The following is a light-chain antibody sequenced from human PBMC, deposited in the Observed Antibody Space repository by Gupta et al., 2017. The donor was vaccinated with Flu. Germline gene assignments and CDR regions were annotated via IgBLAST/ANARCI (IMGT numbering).Light chain of an antibody. J-gene: IGKJ4*01. CDR2: GAS. CDR1: QRCSSGY. Sequence: ETATRPCKASQRCSSGYLAWYQQKPGQAPRVLMYGASSRGTGIPDRVSGSGAGKDFTLTISSLEPEDFAVYYCQQYGSSPLTFGGGTKVEIK. V-gene: IGKV3-20*01. CDR3: QQYGSSPLT.